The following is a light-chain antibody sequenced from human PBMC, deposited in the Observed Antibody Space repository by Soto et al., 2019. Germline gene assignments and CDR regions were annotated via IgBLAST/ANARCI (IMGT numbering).Light chain of an antibody. CDR1: QSFSNNY. Sequence: EIVLTQSPGTLSLSAGERATLSCRASQSFSNNYLAWYQQKPGQAPRLLIYGASNRATGIPDRFSGSGSGTDFTLTISRLEPEDFAVYYCQQYGSSGTFGQGTKV. CDR3: QQYGSSGT. J-gene: IGKJ1*01. V-gene: IGKV3-20*01. CDR2: GAS.